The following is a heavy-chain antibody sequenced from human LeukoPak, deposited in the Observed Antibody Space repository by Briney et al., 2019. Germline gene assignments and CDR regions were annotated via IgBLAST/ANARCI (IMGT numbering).Heavy chain of an antibody. CDR3: ASSYDFWSGYYVYFDY. J-gene: IGHJ4*02. Sequence: ASEKVSCKASGGTFSSYAISWVRQAPGQGLEWMGGIIPIFGTANYAQKFQGRVTITTDESTSTAYMELSSLRSEDTAVYYCASSYDFWSGYYVYFDYWGQGTLVTVSS. D-gene: IGHD3-3*01. CDR1: GGTFSSYA. V-gene: IGHV1-69*05. CDR2: IIPIFGTA.